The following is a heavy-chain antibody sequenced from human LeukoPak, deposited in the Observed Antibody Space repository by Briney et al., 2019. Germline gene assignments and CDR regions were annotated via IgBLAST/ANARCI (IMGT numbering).Heavy chain of an antibody. CDR1: GYTFTGYY. J-gene: IGHJ5*02. CDR2: INPNSGGT. D-gene: IGHD3-10*01. V-gene: IGHV1-2*06. CDR3: ARSYYYGSGSRVDWLDP. Sequence: GASVKVSCKASGYTFTGYYMHWVRQAPGQGLEWMGRINPNSGGTNYAQKFQGRVTMTRDTSISTAYMELSRLRSDDTAVYYCARSYYYGSGSRVDWLDPWGQGTLVTVSS.